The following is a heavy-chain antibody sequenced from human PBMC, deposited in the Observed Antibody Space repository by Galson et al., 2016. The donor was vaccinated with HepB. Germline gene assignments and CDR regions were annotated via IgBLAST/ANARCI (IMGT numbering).Heavy chain of an antibody. CDR1: GFTFRNYG. Sequence: SLRLSCAASGFTFRNYGMHWVRQAPGKGLEWVAVIWSDGINKYFAESVKGRFTISRDNSKNTLFLQMTSLRGDDTSVYYCGTSSRAWGFDAFDIWGQGTMVTVSS. D-gene: IGHD7-27*01. CDR3: GTSSRAWGFDAFDI. J-gene: IGHJ3*02. CDR2: IWSDGINK. V-gene: IGHV3-33*01.